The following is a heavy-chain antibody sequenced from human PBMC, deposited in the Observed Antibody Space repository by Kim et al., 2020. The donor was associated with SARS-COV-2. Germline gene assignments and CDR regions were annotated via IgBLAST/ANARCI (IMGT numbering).Heavy chain of an antibody. Sequence: SETLSLTCAVYGGSFSGYYWSWIRQPPGKGLEWIGEINHSGSTNYNPSLKSRVTISVDTSKNQFSLKLSSVTAADTAVYYCARVGVYSSSWYYYWGQGTLVTVSS. D-gene: IGHD6-13*01. CDR3: ARVGVYSSSWYYY. CDR2: INHSGST. V-gene: IGHV4-34*01. J-gene: IGHJ4*02. CDR1: GGSFSGYY.